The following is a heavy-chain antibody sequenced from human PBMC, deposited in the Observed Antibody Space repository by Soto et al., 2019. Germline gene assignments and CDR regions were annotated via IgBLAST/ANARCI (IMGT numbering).Heavy chain of an antibody. CDR2: IYFSGST. J-gene: IGHJ5*02. CDR3: AKTPVDTYMIYWLDH. CDR1: GDSGSIGDYY. V-gene: IGHV4-61*08. Sequence: PXDALSLTSPVAGDSGSIGDYYWTWNRQPRGKGLEWVGHIYFSGSTNYNPFLKSRVTMSLDTSKNQFSLKLTSVTAADTAVYYCAKTPVDTYMIYWLDHWGQGTLVTVSS. D-gene: IGHD5-18*01.